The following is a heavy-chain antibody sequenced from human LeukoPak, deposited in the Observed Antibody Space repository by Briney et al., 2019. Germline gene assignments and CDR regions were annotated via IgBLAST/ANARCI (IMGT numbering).Heavy chain of an antibody. CDR3: ARYFGDPQGMDV. CDR2: ISGNSVTR. V-gene: IGHV3-48*02. CDR1: GFISSTYS. J-gene: IGHJ6*02. D-gene: IGHD3-10*01. Sequence: GGSLRLSCAASGFISSTYSMNWVRQAPGKGLEWVSQISGNSVTRYYADSVKGRFTISRDNVKNSLYLQMNSLRDEDTAVYYCARYFGDPQGMDVWGQGTTVTVSS.